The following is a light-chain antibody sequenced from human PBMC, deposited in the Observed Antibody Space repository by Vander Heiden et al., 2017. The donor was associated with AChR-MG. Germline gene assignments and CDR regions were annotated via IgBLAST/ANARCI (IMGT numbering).Light chain of an antibody. Sequence: DIQMTQSPSTLSASVGDRVTITCRASQSVSNWLAWYQQKPGKAPKVLIYKASNLESGVPSRFSGSGGGTEFTLTISSLQPDDFATYHCQHYNSYTATFGQGTRVEIK. J-gene: IGKJ1*01. CDR1: QSVSNW. CDR3: QHYNSYTAT. CDR2: KAS. V-gene: IGKV1-5*03.